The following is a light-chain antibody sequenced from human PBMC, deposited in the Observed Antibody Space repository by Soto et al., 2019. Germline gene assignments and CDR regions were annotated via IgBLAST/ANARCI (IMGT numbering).Light chain of an antibody. V-gene: IGLV1-44*01. Sequence: QSVLTQPPSASGTPGQRVTISCSGSRSNIGSNTVNWYQQLPGTAPKLLIHTNSQRPSGVPDRFSGSKSGTSASLAISGLQSEDEADYYCAAWDDSLNGVVFGGGTKLTVL. CDR3: AAWDDSLNGVV. J-gene: IGLJ2*01. CDR2: TNS. CDR1: RSNIGSNT.